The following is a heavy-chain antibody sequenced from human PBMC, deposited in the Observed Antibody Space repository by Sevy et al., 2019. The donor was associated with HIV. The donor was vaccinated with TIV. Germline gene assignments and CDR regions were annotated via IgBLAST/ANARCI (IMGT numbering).Heavy chain of an antibody. D-gene: IGHD3-3*01. CDR3: TRDVFTIFGVVIHEDFDY. CDR2: IRSKAYGGTK. Sequence: GGSLRLSCTASGFTFGDYAMSWVRQAPGKGLEWVGFIRSKAYGGTKEYAASVKGRFTISRDDSKSIAYLQMNSLKTEDTAVYYCTRDVFTIFGVVIHEDFDYWGQGTLVTVSS. J-gene: IGHJ4*02. V-gene: IGHV3-49*04. CDR1: GFTFGDYA.